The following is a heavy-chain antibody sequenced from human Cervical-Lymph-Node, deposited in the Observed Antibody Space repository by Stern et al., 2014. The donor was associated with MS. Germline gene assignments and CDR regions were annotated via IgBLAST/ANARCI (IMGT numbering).Heavy chain of an antibody. Sequence: QVQLVQSGAEVKRPGSSMKVSCKASGGSFSTIAISWVRQAPGPGLEWLGGISPLFGTTNYAQKVQGRVTIIADESTSTVNMELSSLRSEDTAVYYCVRDQGGIAASWGQGTLVTVSS. CDR3: VRDQGGIAAS. D-gene: IGHD6-13*01. V-gene: IGHV1-69*01. CDR2: ISPLFGTT. J-gene: IGHJ4*02. CDR1: GGSFSTIA.